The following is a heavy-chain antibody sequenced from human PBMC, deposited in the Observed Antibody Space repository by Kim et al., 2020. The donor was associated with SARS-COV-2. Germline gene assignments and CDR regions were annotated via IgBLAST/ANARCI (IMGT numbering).Heavy chain of an antibody. D-gene: IGHD3-16*01. J-gene: IGHJ4*02. Sequence: GGSLRLSCAASGFTFSSYSMNWVRQAPGKGLEWVSSISSSSSYIYYADSVKGRFTISRDNAKNSLYLQMNSLRAEDTAVYYCARDWGPNQNPGMEPFDYWGQGTLVTVSS. CDR2: ISSSSSYI. V-gene: IGHV3-21*01. CDR3: ARDWGPNQNPGMEPFDY. CDR1: GFTFSSYS.